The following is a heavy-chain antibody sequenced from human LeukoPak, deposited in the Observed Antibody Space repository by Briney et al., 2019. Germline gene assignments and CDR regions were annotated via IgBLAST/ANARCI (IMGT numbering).Heavy chain of an antibody. CDR3: ARARSGNYLDY. CDR1: GFTFSNYG. D-gene: IGHD1-26*01. V-gene: IGHV3-33*01. CDR2: IWYDGTNK. Sequence: GGSLRLSCAASGFTFSNYGMHWVRQAPGKGLEWVAVIWYDGTNKYYADSVKGRFTISRDNSKNTLYLQMNSLRAEDTAVYYCARARSGNYLDYWGQGAQVTVSS. J-gene: IGHJ4*02.